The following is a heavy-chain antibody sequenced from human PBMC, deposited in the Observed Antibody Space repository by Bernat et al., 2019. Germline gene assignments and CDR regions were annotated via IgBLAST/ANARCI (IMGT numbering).Heavy chain of an antibody. CDR2: FDPEDGET. V-gene: IGHV1-24*01. CDR1: GYTLTELS. J-gene: IGHJ5*02. D-gene: IGHD6-19*01. CDR3: GNRESIGVANNWFDP. Sequence: QVQLVQSGAEVKKPGASVKVSCKVSGYTLTELSMHWVRQAPGKGLEWVGGFDPEDGETSYAQKFQGRVTVTEERATDTAYMRLSRLRSEDKAGDDCGNRESIGVANNWFDPWGQGTLVTVSS.